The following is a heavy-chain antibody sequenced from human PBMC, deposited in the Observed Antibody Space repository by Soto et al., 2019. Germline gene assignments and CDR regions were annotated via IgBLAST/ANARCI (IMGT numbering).Heavy chain of an antibody. CDR3: ARERPDGARLDP. Sequence: SETLSLTCTVSGGSISSGYFYWSWIRQPPGKGLEWIGYIYYSGSTFYNPSLKSRLTISVDTSKNQFSLKLSSVTAADTAVYYCARERPDGARLDPWGQGTLVTVSS. CDR1: GGSISSGYFY. D-gene: IGHD6-6*01. CDR2: IYYSGST. J-gene: IGHJ5*02. V-gene: IGHV4-30-4*01.